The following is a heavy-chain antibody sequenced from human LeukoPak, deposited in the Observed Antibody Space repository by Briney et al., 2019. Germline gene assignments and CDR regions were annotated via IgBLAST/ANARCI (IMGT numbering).Heavy chain of an antibody. CDR3: ARLSYDSGTHYTVYKY. Sequence: GGSLRLSCAASGFTFSDYWMSWVRQAPGRGLEWVANIKQDGSAKYYVDSVKGRFTISRDNAKNSLYLQMNSLRDDDTAVYYCARLSYDSGTHYTVYKYWGQGTLVTVSS. CDR1: GFTFSDYW. CDR2: IKQDGSAK. J-gene: IGHJ4*02. V-gene: IGHV3-7*01. D-gene: IGHD3-10*01.